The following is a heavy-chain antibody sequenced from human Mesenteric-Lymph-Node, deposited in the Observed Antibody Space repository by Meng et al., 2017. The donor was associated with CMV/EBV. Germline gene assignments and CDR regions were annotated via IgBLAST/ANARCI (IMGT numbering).Heavy chain of an antibody. Sequence: SETLSLTCTVSGFSISSGYYWGWIRQPPGRGLEWIGSIYYGGSTYYNPSLKSRVTLSVDTSMNQFSLKLSSVTAADTAVYYCARALLLGYCSGGSCYGDYWGQGTLVTVSS. CDR2: IYYGGST. J-gene: IGHJ4*02. D-gene: IGHD2-15*01. CDR1: GFSISSGYY. CDR3: ARALLLGYCSGGSCYGDY. V-gene: IGHV4-38-2*02.